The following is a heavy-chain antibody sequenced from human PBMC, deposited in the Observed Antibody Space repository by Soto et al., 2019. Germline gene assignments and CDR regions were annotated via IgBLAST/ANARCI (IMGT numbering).Heavy chain of an antibody. CDR1: GYTFTNFG. CDR3: ERGGTQIDY. J-gene: IGHJ4*02. CDR2: XRXXXGKX. Sequence: XVKVSCKASGYTFTNFGISWVRQAPGQXXXXXXXXRXXXGKXXHPXXXXXXXKXXXDXXXSKAYMEVRSLRFEDTAVYYCERGGTQIDYWGQGTLVNVSS. V-gene: IGHV1-18*01. D-gene: IGHD3-16*01.